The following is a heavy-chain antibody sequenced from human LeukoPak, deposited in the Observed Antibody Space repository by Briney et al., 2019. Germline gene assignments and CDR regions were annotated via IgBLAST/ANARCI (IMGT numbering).Heavy chain of an antibody. CDR2: INRDGSTA. J-gene: IGHJ4*02. D-gene: IGHD3-10*01. V-gene: IGHV3-74*01. CDR1: GFTFRRYL. CDR3: ARDYGLNS. Sequence: GWALRLSCAASGFTFRRYLLHWVRQAAGKGLVWVSRINRDGSTARYAASVKGPFTSSRDNGTYTLYLQMNSLSAEDTAVYYCARDYGLNSSGQGTLVTVSS.